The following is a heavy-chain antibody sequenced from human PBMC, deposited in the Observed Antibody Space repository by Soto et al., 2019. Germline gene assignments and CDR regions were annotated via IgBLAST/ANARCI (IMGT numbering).Heavy chain of an antibody. CDR3: ARRVTRPERFDY. J-gene: IGHJ4*02. Sequence: PSDTLSLTCIVSGGFITRTTDYWVWIRQPPGKGLEWIGNIYYSGNTYYNPSLQSRVTISVDTSKNQFSLKLTSATAADTAVYYCARRVTRPERFDYWGQGALVTVSS. CDR2: IYYSGNT. CDR1: GGFITRTTDY. V-gene: IGHV4-39*01. D-gene: IGHD4-4*01.